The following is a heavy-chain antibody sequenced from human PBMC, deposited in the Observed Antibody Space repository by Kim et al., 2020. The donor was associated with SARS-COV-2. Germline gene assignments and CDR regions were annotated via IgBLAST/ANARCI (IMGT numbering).Heavy chain of an antibody. Sequence: GGSLRLSCAASGFTFSSYAMHWVRQAPGKGLEWVAVISYDGSNKYYADSVKGRFTISRDNSKNTLYLQMNSLRAEDTAVYYCARDQSSGWYGFGYYYYGMDVWGQGTTVTVSS. CDR1: GFTFSSYA. CDR2: ISYDGSNK. V-gene: IGHV3-30*04. CDR3: ARDQSSGWYGFGYYYYGMDV. D-gene: IGHD6-19*01. J-gene: IGHJ6*02.